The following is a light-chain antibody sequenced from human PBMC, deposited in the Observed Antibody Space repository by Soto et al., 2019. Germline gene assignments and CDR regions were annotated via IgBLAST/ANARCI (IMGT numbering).Light chain of an antibody. V-gene: IGKV1-39*01. CDR3: HQSYSTPYT. CDR2: AAS. Sequence: DIQMTQSPSSLSASVGDRVTITCRASQSISSYLHRYQQKPGKAPKLLIYAASSLQSGVPSRFSGRGPGTDFTLTISSLQPEDFATYYCHQSYSTPYTFGQGTKLEIK. J-gene: IGKJ2*01. CDR1: QSISSY.